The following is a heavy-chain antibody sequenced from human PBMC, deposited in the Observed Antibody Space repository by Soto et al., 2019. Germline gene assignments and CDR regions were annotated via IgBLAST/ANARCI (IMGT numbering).Heavy chain of an antibody. CDR2: IIPILGIA. J-gene: IGHJ5*02. D-gene: IGHD4-17*01. CDR3: ARDPPLTTRLNWFDP. V-gene: IGHV1-69*04. Sequence: ASVKVSCKASGGTFSSYTISWVRQAPGQGLEWMGRIIPILGIANYAQKFQGRVTITADKSTSTAYMELSSLRSEDTAVYYCARDPPLTTRLNWFDPWGQGTLVTVSS. CDR1: GGTFSSYT.